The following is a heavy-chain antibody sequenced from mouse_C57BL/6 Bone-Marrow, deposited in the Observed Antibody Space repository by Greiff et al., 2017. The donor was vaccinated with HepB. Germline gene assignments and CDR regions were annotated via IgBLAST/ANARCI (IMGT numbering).Heavy chain of an antibody. CDR3: ARGACYAMDY. D-gene: IGHD3-1*01. J-gene: IGHJ4*01. V-gene: IGHV1-81*01. Sequence: VNVVESGAELARPGASVKLSCKASGYTFTSYGINWVKQRPGQGLEWIGEIYPRSGNTYYNEKFKGKATLTADKSSSTTYMELRSLTSEDSAVYFCARGACYAMDYWGQGTSVTVSS. CDR1: GYTFTSYG. CDR2: IYPRSGNT.